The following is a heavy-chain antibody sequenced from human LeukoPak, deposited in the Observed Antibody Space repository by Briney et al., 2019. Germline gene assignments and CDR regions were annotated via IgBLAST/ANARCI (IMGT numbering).Heavy chain of an antibody. Sequence: SETLSLTCTVSGGSMSNYYWNWIRQPAGKGLEWIGQVYSSGHTNYNPSLKSRVTMSVDTSKTQFSLKLSSVTAADTAVYYCARTWIPVPFDYWGQGTLVTVSS. CDR1: GGSMSNYY. V-gene: IGHV4-4*07. J-gene: IGHJ4*02. CDR3: ARTWIPVPFDY. D-gene: IGHD5-18*01. CDR2: VYSSGHT.